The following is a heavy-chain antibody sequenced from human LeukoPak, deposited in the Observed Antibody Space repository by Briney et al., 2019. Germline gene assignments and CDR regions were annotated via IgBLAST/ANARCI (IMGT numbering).Heavy chain of an antibody. CDR1: GFTFSSYA. D-gene: IGHD2-21*01. CDR2: ISVSGAGT. Sequence: PGGSLRLSCAASGFTFSSYAMSWVRQAPGKGLEWVSGISVSGAGTYYADSVKGRFTISRDNSKDTLYLQMNSLRAEDTAIFYCAKIVDNNYPRSVDSWGQRTLVTLSS. J-gene: IGHJ4*02. V-gene: IGHV3-23*01. CDR3: AKIVDNNYPRSVDS.